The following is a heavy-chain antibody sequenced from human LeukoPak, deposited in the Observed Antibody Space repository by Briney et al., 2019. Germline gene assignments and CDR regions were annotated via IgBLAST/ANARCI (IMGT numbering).Heavy chain of an antibody. D-gene: IGHD3-10*01. CDR3: AKDSASYGSGSLRS. J-gene: IGHJ5*02. CDR1: GFTFSNYA. Sequence: GGSLRLSCAASGFTFSNYAMTWVRQAPGKGLEWVSAISGSGGSTYYADSVKGRFTISRDNSKNTLYLQMNSLRAEDTAVYYCAKDSASYGSGSLRSWGQGTLVTVSS. CDR2: ISGSGGST. V-gene: IGHV3-23*01.